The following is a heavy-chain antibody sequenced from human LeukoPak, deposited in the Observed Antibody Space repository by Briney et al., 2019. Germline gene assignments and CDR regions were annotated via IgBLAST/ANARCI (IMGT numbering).Heavy chain of an antibody. D-gene: IGHD1-7*01. CDR2: ISAYNGNT. J-gene: IGHJ3*02. CDR1: GYTFTSYG. V-gene: IGHV1-18*01. Sequence: ASVKVSCKASGYTFTSYGISWVRQAPGQGLEWMGWISAYNGNTNYAQKLQGRVTMTTDTSTSTAYMELRSLRSDDTAVYYCARGLTGTTITDAFDIWGQGTMVTVSS. CDR3: ARGLTGTTITDAFDI.